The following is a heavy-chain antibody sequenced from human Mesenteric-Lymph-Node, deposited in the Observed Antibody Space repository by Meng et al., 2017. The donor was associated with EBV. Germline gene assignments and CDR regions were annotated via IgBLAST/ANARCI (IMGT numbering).Heavy chain of an antibody. CDR3: GRFNY. J-gene: IGHJ4*02. CDR2: ISGSGGSGSGEST. V-gene: IGHV3-23*04. CDR1: GFTFSNYA. Sequence: EVQMVESGGGLVQPGGSLRLSCAASGFTFSNYAMSWVRQAPGKGLEWVSAISGSGGSGSGESTYYADSVKGRFTISRDNSKNTLYLQMNSLRVEDTAVYYCGRFNYWGQGTLVTVSS.